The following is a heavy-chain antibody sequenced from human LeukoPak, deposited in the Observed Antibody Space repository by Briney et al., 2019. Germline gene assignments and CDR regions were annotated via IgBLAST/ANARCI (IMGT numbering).Heavy chain of an antibody. CDR3: AREPYYYDSSGYYRPGLFDY. D-gene: IGHD3-22*01. Sequence: ASVKVSCKASGGTFSSYAISWVRQAPGQGLEWMGWISAYNGNTNYAQKLQGRVTMTTDTSTSTAYMELRSLRSDDTAVYYCAREPYYYDSSGYYRPGLFDYWGQGTLVTVSS. J-gene: IGHJ4*02. V-gene: IGHV1-18*01. CDR1: GGTFSSYA. CDR2: ISAYNGNT.